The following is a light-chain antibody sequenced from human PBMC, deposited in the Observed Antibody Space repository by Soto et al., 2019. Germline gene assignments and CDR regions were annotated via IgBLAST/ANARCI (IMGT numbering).Light chain of an antibody. CDR1: RSDIGDSDY. CDR3: CSYTSSFSLVWV. V-gene: IGLV2-14*03. CDR2: EVN. Sequence: QSALTQPASVSGSPGQSVTISCTGTRSDIGDSDYVSWYQQHPGKAPKLLIFEVNNRPSGVSTRFSGSKSGATASLTISGIQAEDEADYYCCSYTSSFSLVWVLGGGTKLTVL. J-gene: IGLJ3*02.